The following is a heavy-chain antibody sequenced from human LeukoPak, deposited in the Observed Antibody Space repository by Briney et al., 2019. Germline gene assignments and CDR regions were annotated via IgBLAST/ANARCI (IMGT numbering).Heavy chain of an antibody. CDR1: GGTFSSYA. D-gene: IGHD3-3*01. CDR2: IIPIFGTA. J-gene: IGHJ3*02. CDR3: ARGYTISDAFDI. V-gene: IGHV1-69*13. Sequence: GASVKVSCKASGGTFSSYAISWGRQAPGQGLEWMGGIIPIFGTANYAQKFQGRVTITADESTSTAYMELSSLRSEDTAVYYCARGYTISDAFDIWGQGTMVTVSS.